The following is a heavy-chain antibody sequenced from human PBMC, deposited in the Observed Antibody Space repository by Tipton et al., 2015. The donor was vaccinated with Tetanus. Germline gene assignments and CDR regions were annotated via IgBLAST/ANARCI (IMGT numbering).Heavy chain of an antibody. Sequence: TLSLTCSVSGVSISSGGHYWGWIRQHPGKGLEWIENIHYSGGTFYNPSLKSRVTISVDTSKNQFSLKLNSVTAADTAVYYCAREGAPRAFDIWGQGTMVTVSS. CDR1: GVSISSGGHY. V-gene: IGHV4-31*03. J-gene: IGHJ3*02. CDR3: AREGAPRAFDI. CDR2: IHYSGGT.